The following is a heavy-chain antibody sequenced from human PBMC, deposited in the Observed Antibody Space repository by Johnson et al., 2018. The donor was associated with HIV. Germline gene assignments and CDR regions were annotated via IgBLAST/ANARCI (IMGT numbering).Heavy chain of an antibody. J-gene: IGHJ3*02. Sequence: VQLVESGRGVVQPGRSLRLSCAASGFTFDDYGMNWVRQAPGKGLEWVSGINWNGYSTTYADSVQGRFTISRDNAKNSLYLQMNSLRAEDTALYYCARSIVVVINDAFDIWGQGTMVTVSS. CDR1: GFTFDDYG. D-gene: IGHD3-22*01. CDR3: ARSIVVVINDAFDI. CDR2: INWNGYST. V-gene: IGHV3-20*04.